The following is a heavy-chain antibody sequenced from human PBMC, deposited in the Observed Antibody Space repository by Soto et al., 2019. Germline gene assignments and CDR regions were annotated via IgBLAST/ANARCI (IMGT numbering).Heavy chain of an antibody. Sequence: QGQLVQSGAEVKKPGSSVKVSCKASGGTFSSYAISWVRHAPGQGLEWMGGIIPVFGTANYAQKFQGRVTITADEPTSTAYMELSSLRSEDTAVYYCASGAMDKVPYGRAFDIWGQGTMVTVSS. D-gene: IGHD5-18*01. CDR3: ASGAMDKVPYGRAFDI. CDR2: IIPVFGTA. V-gene: IGHV1-69*01. J-gene: IGHJ3*02. CDR1: GGTFSSYA.